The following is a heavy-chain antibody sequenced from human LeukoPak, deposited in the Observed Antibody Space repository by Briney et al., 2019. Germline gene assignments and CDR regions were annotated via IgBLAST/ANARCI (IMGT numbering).Heavy chain of an antibody. Sequence: ASVKVSCKVSGYTLTELSMHWVRQAPGKGLEWMGGFDPEDGETIYAQKFQGRVTMTEDTSTDTAYMELSSLRSEDTAVYYCATPVPPSYGVDVWGQGTTVTVSS. D-gene: IGHD3-10*01. CDR1: GYTLTELS. CDR2: FDPEDGET. V-gene: IGHV1-24*01. CDR3: ATPVPPSYGVDV. J-gene: IGHJ6*02.